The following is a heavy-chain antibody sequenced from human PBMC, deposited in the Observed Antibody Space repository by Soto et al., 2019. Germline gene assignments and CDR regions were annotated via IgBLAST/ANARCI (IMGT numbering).Heavy chain of an antibody. V-gene: IGHV3-23*01. D-gene: IGHD3-10*01. CDR2: ISGSGGST. CDR1: GFTFSSYS. CDR3: AKGASGSYYYFDY. J-gene: IGHJ4*02. Sequence: GGSLRLSCAASGFTFSSYSRSWVRQAPGKGLEWVSAISGSGGSTYYADSVKGRFTISRDNSKNTLYLQMNSLRAEDTAVYYCAKGASGSYYYFDYWGQGTLLTVSS.